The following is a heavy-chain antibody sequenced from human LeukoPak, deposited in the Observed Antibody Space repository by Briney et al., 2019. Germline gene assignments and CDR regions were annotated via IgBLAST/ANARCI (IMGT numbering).Heavy chain of an antibody. Sequence: SETLSLTCTVSGGSISSYYWSWIRQPPGKGLEWIGYIYYSGSTNYNPSLKSRVPISVDTSKNQFSLKLSSVTAADTAVYYCARMGVGATTEGDYWGQGTLVIVSS. D-gene: IGHD1-26*01. J-gene: IGHJ4*02. V-gene: IGHV4-59*08. CDR1: GGSISSYY. CDR3: ARMGVGATTEGDY. CDR2: IYYSGST.